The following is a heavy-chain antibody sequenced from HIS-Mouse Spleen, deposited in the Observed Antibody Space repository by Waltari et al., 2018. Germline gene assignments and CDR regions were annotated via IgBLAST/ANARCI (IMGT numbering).Heavy chain of an antibody. CDR3: ARDGAPQYSSSWYHY. CDR2: IYYSGST. CDR1: GGSISSSSSY. V-gene: IGHV4-39*07. J-gene: IGHJ4*02. Sequence: QLQLQESGPGLVKPSETLSLTCTVSGGSISSSSSYWGGIRTTPGKGLEWIGSIYYSGSTYYNPSLKSRVTISVDTSKNQFSLKLSSVTAADTAVYYCARDGAPQYSSSWYHYWGQGTLVTVSS. D-gene: IGHD6-13*01.